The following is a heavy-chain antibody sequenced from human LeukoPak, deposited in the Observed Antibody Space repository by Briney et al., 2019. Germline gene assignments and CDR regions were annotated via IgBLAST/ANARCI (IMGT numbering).Heavy chain of an antibody. CDR1: GFTFSSYA. V-gene: IGHV3-23*01. CDR3: AKAPRVRVYFDY. D-gene: IGHD1-1*01. CDR2: ISGRGGST. J-gene: IGHJ4*02. Sequence: GGSLRLSCAAAGFTFSSYAMSWVRQAPGKGLEWVSAISGRGGSTYYADSVKGRFTLSIDNSKNTLYLQMNSLRAEDTAVYYCAKAPRVRVYFDYWGQGTLVTVSS.